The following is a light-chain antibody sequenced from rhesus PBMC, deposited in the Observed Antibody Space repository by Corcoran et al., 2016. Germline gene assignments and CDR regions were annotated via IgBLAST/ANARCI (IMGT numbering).Light chain of an antibody. Sequence: QAALTQPLSVSGSPGQSVTISCTGTSSDIGAYNFVSWYQQHPGTAPKLMIYEVSKRPSGVSVRFSGSKSGNTASLTISGLQAEDEADYYCSSNAGSNIYIFGSGTRLTVL. J-gene: IGLJ1*01. CDR2: EVS. CDR1: SSDIGAYNF. CDR3: SSNAGSNIYI. V-gene: IGLV2-32*02.